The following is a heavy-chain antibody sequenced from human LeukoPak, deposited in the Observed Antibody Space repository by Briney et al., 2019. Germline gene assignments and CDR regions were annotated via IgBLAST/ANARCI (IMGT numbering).Heavy chain of an antibody. D-gene: IGHD6-6*01. V-gene: IGHV3-30*04. Sequence: QGRSLRLSCAPSVFTLSSYATHGVRQAPDEGQECGAFISYDGINQYYADSVRVRLPISRDNAKNSLYLHMNSLRPEDTAVYYVARASSSSDYWGQGTLVTVSS. J-gene: IGHJ4*02. CDR3: ARASSSSDY. CDR2: ISYDGINQ. CDR1: VFTLSSYA.